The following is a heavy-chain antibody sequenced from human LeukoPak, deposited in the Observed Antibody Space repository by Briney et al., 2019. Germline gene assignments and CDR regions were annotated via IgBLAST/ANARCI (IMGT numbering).Heavy chain of an antibody. D-gene: IGHD3-22*01. Sequence: SQTLSLTCAISGDSVSTNSASRNWIRQSPSRGLEWLGRTYYRSKWYSDYAVSVKSRITVNPDTSKNQFSLHLNSVTPEDTAVYYCTRDSGYNWFDPWGQGTQVTLSS. CDR1: GDSVSTNSAS. V-gene: IGHV6-1*01. CDR3: TRDSGYNWFDP. J-gene: IGHJ5*02. CDR2: TYYRSKWYS.